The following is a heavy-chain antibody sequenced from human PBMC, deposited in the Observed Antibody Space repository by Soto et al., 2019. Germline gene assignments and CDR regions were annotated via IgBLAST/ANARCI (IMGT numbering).Heavy chain of an antibody. J-gene: IGHJ6*02. CDR1: GFTFSTYS. V-gene: IGHV3-48*01. CDR2: ITTSSSTI. CDR3: ARRAV. Sequence: EVQLVESGGGLVQPGGSLRLSCAASGFTFSTYSMNWVRQAPGKGLEWISYITTSSSTIYYADSVKVRFTISRDNAKNSLYLQMNSLRVEDTAVYYCARRAVWGQGTTVTVS.